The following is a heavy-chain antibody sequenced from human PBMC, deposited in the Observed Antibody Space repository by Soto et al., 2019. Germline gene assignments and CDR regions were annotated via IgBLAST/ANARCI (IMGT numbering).Heavy chain of an antibody. D-gene: IGHD6-19*01. Sequence: EVQLVESGGGLVQPGGSLRLSCAASGLTFSSSWMHWVRQARGKGLEWVSRIKSDGSTTYYADSVKGRFTISIDNAKNTLYLQMNSLRAEDTAVYYCARGPTGWYGYDYWGQGTLVTVSS. CDR2: IKSDGSTT. V-gene: IGHV3-74*01. CDR3: ARGPTGWYGYDY. CDR1: GLTFSSSW. J-gene: IGHJ4*02.